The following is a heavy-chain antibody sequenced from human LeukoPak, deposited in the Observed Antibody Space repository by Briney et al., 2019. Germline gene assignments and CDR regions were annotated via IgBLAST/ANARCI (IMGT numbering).Heavy chain of an antibody. Sequence: GASVKVSCKASGYTFTSYTIHWVRQAPGQSLEWMGWISGYNGKTKYAQKLQDRVTMTTDTSTTTAYMELRSLTSDDTAVYYCARSDYYGSGSYYYYYMDVWGKGTTVTISS. CDR1: GYTFTSYT. J-gene: IGHJ6*03. CDR2: ISGYNGKT. D-gene: IGHD3-10*01. V-gene: IGHV1-18*01. CDR3: ARSDYYGSGSYYYYYMDV.